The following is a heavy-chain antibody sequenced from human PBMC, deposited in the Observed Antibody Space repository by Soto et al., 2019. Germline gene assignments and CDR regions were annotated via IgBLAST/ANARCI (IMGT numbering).Heavy chain of an antibody. CDR3: AKPLITMIVVVVPGYDY. CDR2: ISYDENYK. D-gene: IGHD3-22*01. CDR1: GFTFSSYG. V-gene: IGHV3-30*18. J-gene: IGHJ4*02. Sequence: QVQLVESGGGVVQPGRSLRLSCAASGFTFSSYGMHWVRQAPGKGLEWVAVISYDENYKYYADSVKGRFTISRDNSKNTLYLQMNSLRAEDTAVYYCAKPLITMIVVVVPGYDYWGQGTLVTVSS.